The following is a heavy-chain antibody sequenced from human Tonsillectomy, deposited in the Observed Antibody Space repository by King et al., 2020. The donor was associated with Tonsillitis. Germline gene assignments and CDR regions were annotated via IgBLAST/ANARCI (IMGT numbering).Heavy chain of an antibody. D-gene: IGHD6-19*01. J-gene: IGHJ4*02. CDR2: INGNRDTT. V-gene: IGHV1-18*04. Sequence: QLVQSGGEVKRHGASVKVSCTLHGHRFTNSGFSWVRQAPGQGLEWMGWINGNRDTTHIAEKLQGRVIMTTDASASKSYLELTSLSSDDTAVYYCGSISFVAGIFDNLGQLTLVIVSS. CDR3: GSISFVAGIFDN. CDR1: GHRFTNSG.